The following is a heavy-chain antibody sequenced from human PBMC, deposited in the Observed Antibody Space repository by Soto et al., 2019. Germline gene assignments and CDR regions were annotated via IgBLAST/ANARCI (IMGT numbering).Heavy chain of an antibody. CDR1: GYTFTSYD. J-gene: IGHJ4*02. V-gene: IGHV1-8*01. Sequence: ASVKVSCKASGYTFTSYDINWVRQATGQGLEWMGWMNPNRGNTGYAQKFQGRVTMTRNTSIGTAYMELSSLRSEDTAVYYCARGVRAYYYDSSGPGLRYWGQGTLVTVSS. D-gene: IGHD3-22*01. CDR2: MNPNRGNT. CDR3: ARGVRAYYYDSSGPGLRY.